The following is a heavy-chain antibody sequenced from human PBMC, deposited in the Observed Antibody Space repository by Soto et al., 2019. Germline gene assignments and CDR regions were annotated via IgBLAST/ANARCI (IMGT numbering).Heavy chain of an antibody. V-gene: IGHV3-48*02. CDR3: ARVIWSGHLTSDL. D-gene: IGHD3-3*01. CDR1: GFTFSSNS. Sequence: EVQVVESGGGLVQPGGSLRLSCAASGFTFSSNSMXWVRQAPGKGLEWISYISSSSSTIYADSVKGRFTISRDNAKNSLYLQMNSLRDEDTAVYYCARVIWSGHLTSDLWGQGTLVTVSS. CDR2: ISSSSSTI. J-gene: IGHJ5*02.